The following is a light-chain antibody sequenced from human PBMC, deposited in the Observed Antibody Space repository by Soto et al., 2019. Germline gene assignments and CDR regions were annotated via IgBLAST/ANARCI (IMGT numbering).Light chain of an antibody. CDR3: QQYDTSPGT. CDR1: QSVRSRY. CDR2: GAS. Sequence: EIVLTQSPGTLSLSPGARATLSCRASQSVRSRYLAWYQQKPGRAPRLLIYGASNRATGIPDRFSGSGSGTDFTLTVSRLEPADFAVYFCQQYDTSPGTFGQGTKVDIK. V-gene: IGKV3-20*01. J-gene: IGKJ1*01.